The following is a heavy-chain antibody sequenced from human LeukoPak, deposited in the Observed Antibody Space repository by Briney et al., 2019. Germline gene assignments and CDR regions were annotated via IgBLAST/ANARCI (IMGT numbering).Heavy chain of an antibody. CDR2: IYSGGST. D-gene: IGHD6-19*01. V-gene: IGHV3-66*02. Sequence: GGSLRLSCAASGFTVSSNYMSWVRQAPGKGLEWVSVIYSGGSTYYADSVKGRFTISRDNSKNTLYLQVNSLRAEDTAVYYCARARVGYSGGWSYYFDYWGQGTLVTVSS. CDR3: ARARVGYSGGWSYYFDY. CDR1: GFTVSSNY. J-gene: IGHJ4*02.